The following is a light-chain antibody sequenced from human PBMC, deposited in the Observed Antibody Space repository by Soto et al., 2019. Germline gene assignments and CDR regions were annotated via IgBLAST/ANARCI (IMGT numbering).Light chain of an antibody. CDR2: EVS. V-gene: IGKV2-30*01. CDR1: QSLVYSDGSTY. CDR3: MQGTHWRWT. Sequence: DVDMTQSPLSLPVTLGQPASISCRSSQSLVYSDGSTYLTWFQQRPGQSPRRLISEVSNRESVVPERFSDSGSCTDFTLKIRRVEAEDVGVYYCMQGTHWRWTFGQGTKVEIK. J-gene: IGKJ1*01.